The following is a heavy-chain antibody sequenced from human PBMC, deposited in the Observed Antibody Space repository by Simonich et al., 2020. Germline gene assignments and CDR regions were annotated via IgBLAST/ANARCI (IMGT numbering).Heavy chain of an antibody. D-gene: IGHD2-15*01. CDR1: GYTFTSYG. J-gene: IGHJ4*02. CDR2: INAYQGNT. CDR3: ARASRGTWWYYYFDY. Sequence: QVQLVQSGAEVKKPGASVKVSCKASGYTFTSYGISWVRQAPGQGLEWRGGINAYQGNTNYAQKLQGRVTMTTDTSTSTAYMELRSLRSDDTAVYYCARASRGTWWYYYFDYWGQGTLVTVSS. V-gene: IGHV1-18*01.